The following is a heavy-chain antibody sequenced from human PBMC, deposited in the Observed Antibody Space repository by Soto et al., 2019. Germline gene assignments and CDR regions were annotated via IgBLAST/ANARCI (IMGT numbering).Heavy chain of an antibody. D-gene: IGHD3-9*01. J-gene: IGHJ4*02. Sequence: EVQLVESGGGLVQPGGSLRLSCAASGFTFSNFWMSWVRQAPGKGLEWLGNIKEDGRGTNYVDSVKGRFPISRDNAKNSMYLQINSLRAEDTAVYYCAGERPSGLVDLDYWGRGTLVTVPS. CDR2: IKEDGRGT. CDR3: AGERPSGLVDLDY. CDR1: GFTFSNFW. V-gene: IGHV3-7*01.